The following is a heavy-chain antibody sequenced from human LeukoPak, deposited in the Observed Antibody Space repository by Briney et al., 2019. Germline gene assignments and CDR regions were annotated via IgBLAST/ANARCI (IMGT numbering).Heavy chain of an antibody. CDR2: IKSKNDGETT. V-gene: IGHV3-15*01. D-gene: IGHD2-15*01. CDR1: GFIFNKAW. Sequence: GGSLRLSCAASGFIFNKAWMNWVRQAPGKGPEWVGRIKSKNDGETTDYGAPVKGRFTISRDDSKNTLYLQMNSLKTDGTAIYYCTPVMVEDRGFWGQGTLVTVSS. CDR3: TPVMVEDRGF. J-gene: IGHJ4*02.